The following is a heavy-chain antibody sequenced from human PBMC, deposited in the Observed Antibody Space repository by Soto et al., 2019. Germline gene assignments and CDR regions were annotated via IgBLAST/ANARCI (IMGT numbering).Heavy chain of an antibody. CDR1: GYPFTSYG. D-gene: IGHD5-12*01. V-gene: IGHV1-18*01. CDR3: ARGRIVASIPDSFEI. Sequence: QGQLLQSGDEVKTPGASVRVSCRASGYPFTSYGISWVSQAPGQGLEWVAWISAYNGKRDTAPKFQDRVTMTLDTSTDTAHMDMWDLTSADTAVYYCARGRIVASIPDSFEIWGQGTKVTVYS. CDR2: ISAYNGKR. J-gene: IGHJ3*02.